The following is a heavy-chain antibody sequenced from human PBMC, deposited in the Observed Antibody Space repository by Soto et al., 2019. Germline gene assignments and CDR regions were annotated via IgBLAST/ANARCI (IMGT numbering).Heavy chain of an antibody. J-gene: IGHJ6*02. CDR1: GYTFTGYY. Sequence: GASVKVSCKASGYTFTGYYMHWVRQAPGQGLEWMGWINPNSGGTNYAQKFQGWVTMTRDTSISTAYMELSRLRSDDTAVYYCAIDNYGSGSNGMDVWGQGTTVTVSS. CDR3: AIDNYGSGSNGMDV. CDR2: INPNSGGT. D-gene: IGHD3-10*01. V-gene: IGHV1-2*04.